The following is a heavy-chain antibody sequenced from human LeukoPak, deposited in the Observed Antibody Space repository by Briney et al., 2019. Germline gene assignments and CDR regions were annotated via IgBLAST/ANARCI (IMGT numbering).Heavy chain of an antibody. D-gene: IGHD3-16*01. CDR1: GGSISSGSYY. V-gene: IGHV4-61*02. CDR2: IYTSGST. Sequence: SETLSLTCTVSGGSISSGSYYWSWIRQPAGKGLEWIGRIYTSGSTNYNPSLKSRVTISVDTSKNQFSLKLSSVTAADTAVYYCARGSVSRGLRYWGQGTLVTVSS. J-gene: IGHJ4*02. CDR3: ARGSVSRGLRY.